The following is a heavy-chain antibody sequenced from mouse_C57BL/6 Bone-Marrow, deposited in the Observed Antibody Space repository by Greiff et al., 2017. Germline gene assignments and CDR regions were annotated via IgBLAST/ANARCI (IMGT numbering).Heavy chain of an antibody. Sequence: VQLVESGAELVRPGTSVKMSCKASGYTFTNYWIGWAKQRPGHGLEWIGDIYPGGGYTNYNERFKGKATLTADKSSSTAYMQFSSLTSEDSAIYYCARWSTTVVADYWGQGTTLTVSS. CDR2: IYPGGGYT. CDR1: GYTFTNYW. V-gene: IGHV1-63*01. CDR3: ARWSTTVVADY. D-gene: IGHD1-1*01. J-gene: IGHJ2*01.